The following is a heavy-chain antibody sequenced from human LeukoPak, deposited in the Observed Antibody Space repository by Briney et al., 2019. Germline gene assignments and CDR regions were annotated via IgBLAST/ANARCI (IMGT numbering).Heavy chain of an antibody. Sequence: SETLSLTCAVYGGSFSGYYWSWIRQPPGKGLEWIGEINHSGSTNYNPSLKSRVTISVDTSKNQFSLKLSSVTAADTAVYYCASRQRYQLLAYGMDVWGQGTTVTVSS. V-gene: IGHV4-34*01. CDR1: GGSFSGYY. D-gene: IGHD2-2*01. CDR3: ASRQRYQLLAYGMDV. J-gene: IGHJ6*02. CDR2: INHSGST.